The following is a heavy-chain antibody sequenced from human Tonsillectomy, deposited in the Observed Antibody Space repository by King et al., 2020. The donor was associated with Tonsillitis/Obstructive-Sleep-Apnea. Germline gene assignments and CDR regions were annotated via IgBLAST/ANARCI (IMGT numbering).Heavy chain of an antibody. CDR2: ISSSAGTI. V-gene: IGHV3-11*01. D-gene: IGHD2-2*01. CDR1: GFTFSDYY. Sequence: VQLVESGGGLVKPGGSLRLSCAASGFTFSDYYMSWIRQAPGKGLEWVSYISSSAGTIYYADSVKGRFTNSRDNAKNSLYLQMNSLRAEDTAVYYCARNPAGNYYYYYMDVWGKGTTVTVSS. CDR3: ARNPAGNYYYYYMDV. J-gene: IGHJ6*03.